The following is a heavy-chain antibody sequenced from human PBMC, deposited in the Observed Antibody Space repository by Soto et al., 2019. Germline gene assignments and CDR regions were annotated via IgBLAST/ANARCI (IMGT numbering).Heavy chain of an antibody. J-gene: IGHJ6*03. CDR2: INPNGGVT. CDR3: ARESGGATATLDYYYFYMDV. CDR1: GDSFNDYY. D-gene: IGHD5-12*01. V-gene: IGHV1-2*04. Sequence: QVQLVQSGAEVRKPGASVTVSCRSSGDSFNDYYIHWVRQAPGQGFEWMGWINPNGGVTKYAPKFQGWVSMTRDTSIRTVYMQLSTLRSDDTAVYYCARESGGATATLDYYYFYMDVWGTGTTVTVSS.